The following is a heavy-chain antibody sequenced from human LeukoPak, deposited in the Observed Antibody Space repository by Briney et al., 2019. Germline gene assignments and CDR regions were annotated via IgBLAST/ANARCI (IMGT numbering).Heavy chain of an antibody. J-gene: IGHJ4*02. CDR2: IRYDGSNK. Sequence: GGSLRLSCAASGFTFSSYGMHWVRQAPGKGLEWVAFIRYDGSNKYYADSVKGRFTISRDNSKNTLYLQMNSLRGEDTARYYCAKATIEQWLVKVDSFDSWGQGTLVSVSS. D-gene: IGHD6-19*01. V-gene: IGHV3-30*02. CDR3: AKATIEQWLVKVDSFDS. CDR1: GFTFSSYG.